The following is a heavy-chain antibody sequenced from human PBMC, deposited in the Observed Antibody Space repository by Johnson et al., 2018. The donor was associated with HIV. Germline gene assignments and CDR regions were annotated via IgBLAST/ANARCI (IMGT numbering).Heavy chain of an antibody. J-gene: IGHJ3*02. CDR1: GFTFSDYY. CDR2: ISSSGSTI. V-gene: IGHV3-11*01. D-gene: IGHD6-13*01. Sequence: QVQLVESGGGLVKPGGSLRLSCAASGFTFSDYYMSWIRQAPGKGLEWVSYISSSGSTIYYADSVKGRFTISRDNVKNSLYLQMNSLRAEDTALYYCAKDMRQQLVFLCAFDIWGQGTMVTVSS. CDR3: AKDMRQQLVFLCAFDI.